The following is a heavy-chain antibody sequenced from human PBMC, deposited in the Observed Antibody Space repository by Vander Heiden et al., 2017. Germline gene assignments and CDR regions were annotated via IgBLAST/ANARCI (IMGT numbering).Heavy chain of an antibody. D-gene: IGHD2-2*01. V-gene: IGHV3-74*03. CDR2: INSDGSST. Sequence: EVRLEESGGGLVQPGGSLRLSCSASGFTFSRFWMHLVRQAPGKGLVWVSRINSDGSSTMYADTVKGQFTISRDNAKNTVYLQMNSLRADDTAIYYCARESAVERIAFDIWGQGTMVTVSS. J-gene: IGHJ3*02. CDR1: GFTFSRFW. CDR3: ARESAVERIAFDI.